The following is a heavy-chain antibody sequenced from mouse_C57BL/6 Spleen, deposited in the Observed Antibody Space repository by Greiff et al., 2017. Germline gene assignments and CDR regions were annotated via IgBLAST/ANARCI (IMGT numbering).Heavy chain of an antibody. CDR2: ISSGGSYT. V-gene: IGHV5-6*01. CDR3: ARERGSSMDY. CDR1: GFTFSSYG. Sequence: VQLKESGGDLVKPGGSLKLSCAASGFTFSSYGMSWVRQTPDKRLEWVATISSGGSYTYYTDSVKGRFTISRDNAKNTLYLQMSSLKSEDTAMYYCARERGSSMDYWGQGTSVTVSS. J-gene: IGHJ4*01.